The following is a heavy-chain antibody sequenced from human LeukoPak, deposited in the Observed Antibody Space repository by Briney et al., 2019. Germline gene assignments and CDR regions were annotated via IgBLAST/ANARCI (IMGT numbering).Heavy chain of an antibody. CDR2: ISYTGST. CDR3: ARLFGRSMAASDPYGMDV. V-gene: IGHV4-39*01. Sequence: PSETLSLTCTVSGFSIITNDYHWGWIRQPPGKGLEWIGTISYTGSTYYHPSLKSRVTMSVDTSKNQFSLWLSSVTAADTSVYYCARLFGRSMAASDPYGMDVWGQGTTVTVSS. CDR1: GFSIITNDYH. J-gene: IGHJ6*02. D-gene: IGHD5-24*01.